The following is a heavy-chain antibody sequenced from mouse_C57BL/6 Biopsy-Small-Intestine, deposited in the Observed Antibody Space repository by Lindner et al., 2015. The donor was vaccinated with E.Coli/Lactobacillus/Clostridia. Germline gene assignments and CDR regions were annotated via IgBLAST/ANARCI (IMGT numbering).Heavy chain of an antibody. CDR1: GYTFTSYG. CDR3: ARSYYGSSYPYAMDY. J-gene: IGHJ4*01. CDR2: IYPRSGNT. Sequence: VQLQESGAELARPGASVKLSCKASGYTFTSYGISWVKQRTGQGLEWIGEIYPRSGNTYYNEKFKGKATLTADKSSSTAYMELRSPTSEDSAVYFCARSYYGSSYPYAMDYWGQGTSVTVSS. V-gene: IGHV1-81*01. D-gene: IGHD1-1*01.